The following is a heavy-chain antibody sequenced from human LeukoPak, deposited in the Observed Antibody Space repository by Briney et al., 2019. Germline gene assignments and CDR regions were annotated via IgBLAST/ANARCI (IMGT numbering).Heavy chain of an antibody. CDR3: AKDFLVLEWLSPVDY. J-gene: IGHJ4*02. V-gene: IGHV3-7*01. CDR1: GFTFSSYW. Sequence: GGSLRLSCAASGFTFSSYWMSWVRQAPGKGLEWVANIKQDGSEKYYVDSVKGRFTISRDNAKNSLYLQMNSLRAEDTAVYYCAKDFLVLEWLSPVDYWGQGTLVTVSS. D-gene: IGHD3-3*01. CDR2: IKQDGSEK.